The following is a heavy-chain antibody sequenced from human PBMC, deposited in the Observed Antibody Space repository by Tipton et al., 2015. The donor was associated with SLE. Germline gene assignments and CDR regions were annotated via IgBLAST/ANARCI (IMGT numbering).Heavy chain of an antibody. CDR2: ISSSSSYI. CDR1: GFTFSSYA. CDR3: ARGAMAAL. V-gene: IGHV3-21*01. J-gene: IGHJ4*02. Sequence: SGFTFSSYAMHWVRQAPGKGLEWVSSISSSSSYIYYADSVKGRFTISRDNAKNSLYLQMNSLRAEDTAVYYCARGAMAALWGQGTLVTVSS. D-gene: IGHD6-6*01.